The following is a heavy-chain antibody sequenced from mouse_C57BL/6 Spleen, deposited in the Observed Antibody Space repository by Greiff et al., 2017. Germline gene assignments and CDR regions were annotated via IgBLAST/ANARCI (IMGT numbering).Heavy chain of an antibody. J-gene: IGHJ4*01. CDR3: ARHGRYAMDY. CDR1: GFTFSDYG. V-gene: IGHV5-17*01. CDR2: ISSGSSTI. Sequence: EVKLVESGGGLVKPGGSLKLSCAASGFTFSDYGMHWVRQAPEKGLEWVAYISSGSSTIYYADTVKGRFTISRDNAKNTLFPQMTSLRSEDTAMYYCARHGRYAMDYWGQGTSVTVSS.